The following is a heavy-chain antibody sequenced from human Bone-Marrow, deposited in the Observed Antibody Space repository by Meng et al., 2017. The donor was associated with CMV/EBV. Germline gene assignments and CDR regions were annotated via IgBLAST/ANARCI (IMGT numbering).Heavy chain of an antibody. CDR3: ARPRRYCSGGSCSSYYGMDV. Sequence: SETLSLTFTVPGGSISSYYWSWIRQPPGKGLEWIGEINHSGSTNYKPSLKSRVTISVDTSKIQFSLKLSSVTAADTAVYYCARPRRYCSGGSCSSYYGMDVWGQGTTVTVSS. CDR2: INHSGST. V-gene: IGHV4-34*01. J-gene: IGHJ6*02. D-gene: IGHD2-15*01. CDR1: GGSISSYY.